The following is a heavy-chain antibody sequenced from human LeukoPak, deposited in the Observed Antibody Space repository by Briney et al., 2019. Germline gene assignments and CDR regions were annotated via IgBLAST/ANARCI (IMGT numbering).Heavy chain of an antibody. Sequence: EASVKVSCKASGGTFGSYTISWVRQAAGQGLEWMGRIIPILGIANYAQKFQGRVTITADKSTSTAYMELSSLRSEDTAVYYCARDRDCSGGSCYEYSYYYYGMDVWGQGTTVTVSS. CDR2: IIPILGIA. J-gene: IGHJ6*02. CDR3: ARDRDCSGGSCYEYSYYYYGMDV. V-gene: IGHV1-69*04. CDR1: GGTFGSYT. D-gene: IGHD2-15*01.